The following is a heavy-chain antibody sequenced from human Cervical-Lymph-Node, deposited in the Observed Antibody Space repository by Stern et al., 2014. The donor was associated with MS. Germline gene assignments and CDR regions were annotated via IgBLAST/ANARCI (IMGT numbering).Heavy chain of an antibody. CDR1: GFSVSIDY. Sequence: EVHLVESGGGLIQPGGSLRLSCAASGFSVSIDYMNWVRQAPGKGLEWVSVIYSSGRTVYADSVKGRFTVSRDNSKNTVYLQMNSLRAEDTAVYYCAKEKVYDTRIKKYYFGMDVWGQGTAVTVSS. CDR3: AKEKVYDTRIKKYYFGMDV. D-gene: IGHD2-8*01. J-gene: IGHJ6*02. CDR2: IYSSGRT. V-gene: IGHV3-53*01.